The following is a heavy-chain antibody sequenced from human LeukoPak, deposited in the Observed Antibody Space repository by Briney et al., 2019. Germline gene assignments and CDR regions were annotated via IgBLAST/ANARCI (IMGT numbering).Heavy chain of an antibody. Sequence: GGSLRLSCAASGFTFSSYGMHWVRQAPGKGLEWVSVISYDGSNKYYEDSVEGRFTISRDNSKNTLYLQMDSLRGEDTAVYYCAKDLRYYGSAPFYGMGVWGQGTTVTVSS. D-gene: IGHD3-10*01. V-gene: IGHV3-30*18. CDR2: ISYDGSNK. J-gene: IGHJ6*02. CDR3: AKDLRYYGSAPFYGMGV. CDR1: GFTFSSYG.